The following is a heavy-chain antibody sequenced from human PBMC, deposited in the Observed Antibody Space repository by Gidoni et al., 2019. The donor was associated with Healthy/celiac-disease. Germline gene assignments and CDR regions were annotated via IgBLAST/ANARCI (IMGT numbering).Heavy chain of an antibody. J-gene: IGHJ4*02. CDR2: ISYSGST. Sequence: QLQLQESGPGLVTPSETLSLTCTVSCGSISSSSYYWGWLRQPPGKGLEWIGSISYSGSTYYNPYLKSRVTISVDTAKNQFSLKLSSVTAADTAVYYCARHAPFDYGDYEGGFDYWGQGTLVTVSS. D-gene: IGHD4-17*01. CDR3: ARHAPFDYGDYEGGFDY. V-gene: IGHV4-39*01. CDR1: CGSISSSSYY.